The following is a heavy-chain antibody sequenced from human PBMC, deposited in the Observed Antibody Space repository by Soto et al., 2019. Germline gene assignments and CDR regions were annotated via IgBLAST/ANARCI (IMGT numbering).Heavy chain of an antibody. V-gene: IGHV4-4*02. CDR1: GGNGYW. CDR3: ARHGGFYFDY. J-gene: IGHJ4*02. CDR2: IHHSGST. D-gene: IGHD3-16*01. Sequence: QIQLQESGPGLVQPSGILSLTCTVSGGNGYWSWVRQPPGKGLEWIGEIHHSGSTKYNPSLKSRVTISIDKSKHEFSLNVNSVTAVDTAVYYCARHGGFYFDYWDQGTLVTVSS.